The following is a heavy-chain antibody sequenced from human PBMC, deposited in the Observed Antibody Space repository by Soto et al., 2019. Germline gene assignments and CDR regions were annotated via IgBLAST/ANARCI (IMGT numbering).Heavy chain of an antibody. J-gene: IGHJ4*02. D-gene: IGHD1-1*01. V-gene: IGHV1-8*01. Sequence: GYAQKFRGRVTLTRDTSISTAYMELSSLTSEDTAVYYCARNPATTGDFDYWGQGTQVTVSS. CDR3: ARNPATTGDFDY.